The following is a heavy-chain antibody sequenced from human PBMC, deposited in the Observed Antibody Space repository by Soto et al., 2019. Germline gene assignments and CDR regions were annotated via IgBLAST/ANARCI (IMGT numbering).Heavy chain of an antibody. V-gene: IGHV3-48*03. CDR3: ARETHFIDY. J-gene: IGHJ4*02. CDR2: ISSTGTSM. CDR1: GFTFSSYE. Sequence: VQLVESGGDLVQPGGSLRLSCAASGFTFSSYEMNWVRQAPGKGPEWVSYISSTGTSMDYADSVKGRFTISRDNAKNSLHLQLNSLRDEDTAVYYCARETHFIDYWGQGTLVSVSA.